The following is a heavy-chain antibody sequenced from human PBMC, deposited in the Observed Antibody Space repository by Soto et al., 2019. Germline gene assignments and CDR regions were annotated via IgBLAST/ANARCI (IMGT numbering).Heavy chain of an antibody. V-gene: IGHV4-59*01. CDR3: ARVLDDVDIVATISDYYYYYMDV. CDR1: GGSISSYY. D-gene: IGHD5-12*01. J-gene: IGHJ6*03. Sequence: SETLSLTCTVSGGSISSYYWSWIRQPPGKGLEWIGYIYYRGSTNYNPSLKSRVTISVDTSKNQFSLKLSSVTAADTAVYYCARVLDDVDIVATISDYYYYYMDVWGKGTTVTVSS. CDR2: IYYRGST.